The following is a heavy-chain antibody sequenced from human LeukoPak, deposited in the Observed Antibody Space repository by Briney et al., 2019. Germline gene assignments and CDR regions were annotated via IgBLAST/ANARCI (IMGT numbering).Heavy chain of an antibody. J-gene: IGHJ6*02. V-gene: IGHV3-23*01. D-gene: IGHD3-10*01. CDR3: AKAPGSGSYTDYYYYYGMDV. CDR2: ISGSGVST. Sequence: GGSLRLSCAASGFTFSSYAMSWVRQAPGKGLEWVSAISGSGVSTYYADSVKGRFTISRDNSKNTLYLQMTSLRAEDTAVYYCAKAPGSGSYTDYYYYYGMDVWGQGTTVTVSS. CDR1: GFTFSSYA.